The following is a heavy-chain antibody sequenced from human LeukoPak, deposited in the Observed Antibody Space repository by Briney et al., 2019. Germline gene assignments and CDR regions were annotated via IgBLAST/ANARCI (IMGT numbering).Heavy chain of an antibody. V-gene: IGHV3-74*01. J-gene: IGHJ4*02. CDR1: GFSFSSYW. D-gene: IGHD2-2*01. CDR3: AREGVDCSSTTCSFDN. CDR2: INTDGSTT. Sequence: PGGSLRLSCAASGFSFSSYWMHWVRQAPGKGLVWVSRINTDGSTTSYADSVKGRFTISRDNAKNTLYLQMNSLRAEDTAVYYCAREGVDCSSTTCSFDNWGQGTLVTVSS.